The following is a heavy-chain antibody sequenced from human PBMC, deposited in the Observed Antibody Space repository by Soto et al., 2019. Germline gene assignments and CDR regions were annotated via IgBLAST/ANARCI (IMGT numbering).Heavy chain of an antibody. CDR2: IYPGDSDT. Sequence: GESLKISCKASGYSFSTYWIAWVRQMPGKGLEWMGIIYPGDSDTRYSPSFQGQVIISADKSISTAYLQWSSLKTSDTAMYYCARCPASYCTIGRFDSGGEATLVTVSS. V-gene: IGHV5-51*01. CDR3: ARCPASYCTIGRFDS. J-gene: IGHJ5*01. CDR1: GYSFSTYW. D-gene: IGHD2-8*01.